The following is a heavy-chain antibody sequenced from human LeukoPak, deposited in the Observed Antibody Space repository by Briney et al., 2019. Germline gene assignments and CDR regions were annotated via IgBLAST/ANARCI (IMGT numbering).Heavy chain of an antibody. Sequence: SETLSLTCAVSGGSISSGNWWNWVRQSPGKGLEWIGEIYHSGSTKYNPSLKSRVTISVDTSKNQFSLRLSSVTAADTAVYYCARDPAYYDIREGGDDAFDIWGQGTMVTVSS. D-gene: IGHD3-9*01. J-gene: IGHJ3*02. V-gene: IGHV4-4*02. CDR3: ARDPAYYDIREGGDDAFDI. CDR1: GGSISSGNW. CDR2: IYHSGST.